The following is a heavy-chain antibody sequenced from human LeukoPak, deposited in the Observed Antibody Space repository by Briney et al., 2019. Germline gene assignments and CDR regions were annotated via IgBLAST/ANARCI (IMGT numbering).Heavy chain of an antibody. Sequence: GASVKVSCKASGYTFTAYYMHWVRQAPGQGLEWMGWIDPDSGDTKFAQGVQGRVTMTTDTAISAVFMELSRLRSDDTAVYFCGRDPIGVAGQDYWRPGTLVIVSS. CDR1: GYTFTAYY. CDR3: GRDPIGVAGQDY. CDR2: IDPDSGDT. D-gene: IGHD6-13*01. V-gene: IGHV1-2*02. J-gene: IGHJ4*02.